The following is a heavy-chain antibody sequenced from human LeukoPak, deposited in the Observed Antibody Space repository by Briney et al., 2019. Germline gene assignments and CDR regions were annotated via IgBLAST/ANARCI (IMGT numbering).Heavy chain of an antibody. CDR2: ISTDGGGT. D-gene: IGHD3-22*01. J-gene: IGHJ3*02. V-gene: IGHV3-23*01. CDR1: GFTFRSYA. CDR3: AREGGSVYYDSSGKRVHDAFDI. Sequence: PGGSLRLSCAASGFTFRSYAMSWVRRAPGQGLEWVSSISTDGGGTYYADSVKDRFTVSRDNSKNTLYLQMNSLRAEDTAVYYCAREGGSVYYDSSGKRVHDAFDIWGQGTMVTVSS.